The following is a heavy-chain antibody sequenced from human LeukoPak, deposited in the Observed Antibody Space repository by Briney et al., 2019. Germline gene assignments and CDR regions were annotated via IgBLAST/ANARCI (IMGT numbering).Heavy chain of an antibody. CDR2: IIPIFGKA. J-gene: IGHJ4*02. Sequence: SVKVSCKASGGTFSTYAVSWVRQAPGQGLEWMGGIIPIFGKADYAQKFQDRLTITADESTSTAYMELSSLRSEDTAVYYCVRVIYGSGLGGFDYWGQGTLVTVSS. CDR1: GGTFSTYA. V-gene: IGHV1-69*13. CDR3: VRVIYGSGLGGFDY. D-gene: IGHD2-15*01.